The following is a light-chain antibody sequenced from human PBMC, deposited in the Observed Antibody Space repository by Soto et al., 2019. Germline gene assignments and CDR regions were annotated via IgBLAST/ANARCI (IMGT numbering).Light chain of an antibody. CDR2: GGS. CDR3: QDYGTSPPWT. J-gene: IGKJ1*01. Sequence: EVVLTQSPGALSLSPGEGAILSCRASQNIRGNDLAWYRQKRGQAPRLLIYGGSSRADGIPDRFSGRGSGTNFTLTISRLEPEDSAVYYCQDYGTSPPWTFGQGTKVEIK. V-gene: IGKV3-20*01. CDR1: QNIRGND.